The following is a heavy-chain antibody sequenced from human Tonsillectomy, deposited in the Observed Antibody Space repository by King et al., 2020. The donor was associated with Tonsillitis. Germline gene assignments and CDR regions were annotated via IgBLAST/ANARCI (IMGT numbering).Heavy chain of an antibody. Sequence: QLQESGPGLVKPSETLSLTCAVSGYSISSGYYWGWIRQPPGKGLEWIGSIYHSGSTDYNPSLKSRVTISVDTSKNQFSLRLSSVTAADTAVYYCARRHYYDSSGISPYNWFDPWGQGTLVTVSS. CDR1: GYSISSGYY. D-gene: IGHD3-22*01. J-gene: IGHJ5*02. V-gene: IGHV4-38-2*01. CDR3: ARRHYYDSSGISPYNWFDP. CDR2: IYHSGST.